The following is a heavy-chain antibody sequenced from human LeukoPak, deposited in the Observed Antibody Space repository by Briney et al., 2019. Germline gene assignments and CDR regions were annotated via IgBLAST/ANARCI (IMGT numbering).Heavy chain of an antibody. D-gene: IGHD1-26*01. V-gene: IGHV4-34*01. CDR1: GGSFSGYY. J-gene: IGHJ4*02. Sequence: SETLSLTCAVYGGSFSGYYWSWIRQPPGKGLEWIGEINHSGSTNYNPSLKSRVTISVDTSKNQFSLKLSSVIAADTAVYYCAREEVEASFDYWGQGTLVTVSS. CDR2: INHSGST. CDR3: AREEVEASFDY.